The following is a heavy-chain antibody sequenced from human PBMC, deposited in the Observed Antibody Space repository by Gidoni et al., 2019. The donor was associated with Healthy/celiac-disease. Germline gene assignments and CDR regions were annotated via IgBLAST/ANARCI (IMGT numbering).Heavy chain of an antibody. V-gene: IGHV3-15*01. CDR3: TTDSEIFTIFGVVIHDY. J-gene: IGHJ4*02. CDR1: GFTFSNAW. Sequence: EVQLVESGGGLVKPGGSLSLSCAASGFTFSNAWMSWVRQAPGKGLEWVGRIKSKTDGGTTDYAAPVKGRFTISRDDSKNTLYLQMNSLKTEDTAVYYCTTDSEIFTIFGVVIHDYWGQGTLVTVSS. D-gene: IGHD3-3*01. CDR2: IKSKTDGGTT.